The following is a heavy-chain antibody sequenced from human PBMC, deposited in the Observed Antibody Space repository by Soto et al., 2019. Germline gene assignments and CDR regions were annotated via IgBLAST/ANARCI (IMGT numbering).Heavy chain of an antibody. J-gene: IGHJ5*02. V-gene: IGHV6-1*01. CDR1: CGSVSRNSAA. CDR2: TYFRSKWQY. Sequence: SQTLSQTWAISCGSVSRNSAACKSIRQSPSRGLEWLGRTYFRSKWQYGYAVSVRSRITIKADTSKNWFSLKLNSVNPEDTAVYYCARSEQWLTTWGQGILVTVSS. D-gene: IGHD6-19*01. CDR3: ARSEQWLTT.